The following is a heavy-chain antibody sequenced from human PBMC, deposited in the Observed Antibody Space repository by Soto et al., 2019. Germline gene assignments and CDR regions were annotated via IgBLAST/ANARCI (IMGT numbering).Heavy chain of an antibody. Sequence: QVQLVQSGAEVKKPGSSVKVSCKASGGTFSSYAISWVRQAPGQGLEWMGGIIPIFGTANYAQKFQGRVTITADESTSTAYLELSSLRSEDTAVYYCARTYYYDSSGYYSPYYYYYYGMDVWGQGTTVTVSS. CDR1: GGTFSSYA. CDR3: ARTYYYDSSGYYSPYYYYYYGMDV. J-gene: IGHJ6*02. CDR2: IIPIFGTA. D-gene: IGHD3-22*01. V-gene: IGHV1-69*01.